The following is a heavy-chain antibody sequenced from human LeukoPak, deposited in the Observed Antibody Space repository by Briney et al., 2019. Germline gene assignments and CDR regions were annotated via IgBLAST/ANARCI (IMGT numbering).Heavy chain of an antibody. CDR2: INHSGST. V-gene: IGHV4-34*01. D-gene: IGHD1-26*01. J-gene: IGHJ4*02. CDR3: ARASSGRELYSPSDY. Sequence: PSETLSLTCAVYGGSFSGYYWSWIRQPPGKGLEWIGEINHSGSTNYNPSLKSRVTISVDTSKNQFSLKLSSVTAADTAVYYCARASSGRELYSPSDYWGQGTLVTVSS. CDR1: GGSFSGYY.